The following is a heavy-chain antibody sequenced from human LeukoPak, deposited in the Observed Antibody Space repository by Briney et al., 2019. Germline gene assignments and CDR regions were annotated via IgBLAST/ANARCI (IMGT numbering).Heavy chain of an antibody. Sequence: GGSLRLSCAASGFTFSRYWMSWVRQAPGKGLEWVANIKQDGSEKYYVDSVKGRFTISRDNAKDSLYLQMNSLRAEDTAVYYCAEGTRYSSSWIANWGQGTLVTVSS. V-gene: IGHV3-7*01. D-gene: IGHD6-13*01. CDR2: IKQDGSEK. CDR1: GFTFSRYW. J-gene: IGHJ4*02. CDR3: AEGTRYSSSWIAN.